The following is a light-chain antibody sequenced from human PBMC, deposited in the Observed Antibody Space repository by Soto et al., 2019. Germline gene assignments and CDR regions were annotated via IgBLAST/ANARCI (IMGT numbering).Light chain of an antibody. CDR3: QQYDNLPFG. CDR1: QDITNY. Sequence: DIQMSQSPSSLSASVGDVVTITCQASQDITNYLNWYQHKPGKPPKLLIYDASNLETGVPSRFSGSGSGTAFTFTISSLQPEDIATYYCQQYDNLPFGFGRGTKVEIK. CDR2: DAS. J-gene: IGKJ4*01. V-gene: IGKV1-33*01.